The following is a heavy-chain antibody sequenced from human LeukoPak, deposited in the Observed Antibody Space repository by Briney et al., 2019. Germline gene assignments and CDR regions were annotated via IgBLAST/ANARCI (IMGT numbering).Heavy chain of an antibody. J-gene: IGHJ4*02. CDR2: ISAYNGNT. CDR1: GYTFTSYG. D-gene: IGHD3-10*01. Sequence: AASVKVSCKASGYTFTSYGISWVRQAPGQGLEWMGWISAYNGNTNYAQKLQGRVTMTTDTSTSTAYMELRSLRSDDTAVYYCAREHRYDYYGSGSYDYWGQGTLVTVSS. V-gene: IGHV1-18*01. CDR3: AREHRYDYYGSGSYDY.